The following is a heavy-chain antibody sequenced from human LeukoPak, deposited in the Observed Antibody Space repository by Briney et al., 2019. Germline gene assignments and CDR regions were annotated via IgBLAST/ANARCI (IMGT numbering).Heavy chain of an antibody. J-gene: IGHJ5*02. V-gene: IGHV4-61*01. Sequence: PSETLSLTCTVSGGSISSGSYYWSWIRQPPGKGLEWIGYIYYSGSTNYKSSLKSRVTISVDTSKNQFSLKLSSVTAADTAVYYCARLTGYSSESWFDPWGQGTLVTVSS. D-gene: IGHD3-9*01. CDR3: ARLTGYSSESWFDP. CDR2: IYYSGST. CDR1: GGSISSGSYY.